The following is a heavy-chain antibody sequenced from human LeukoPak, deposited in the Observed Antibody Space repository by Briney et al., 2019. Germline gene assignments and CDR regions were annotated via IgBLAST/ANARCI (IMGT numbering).Heavy chain of an antibody. J-gene: IGHJ6*03. CDR3: ARARYETRIWPKSRYDYYHYMDV. CDR2: INAGNGNT. V-gene: IGHV1-3*03. CDR1: GYTFTTYT. Sequence: ASVEVSCKASGYTFTTYTIHWVRQAPGQRLEWMGWINAGNGNTKYSQEFQDRVTITMDTSASTAYMELSSLRSEDMAVYYCARARYETRIWPKSRYDYYHYMDVWGKGTRVTVSS. D-gene: IGHD3-3*01.